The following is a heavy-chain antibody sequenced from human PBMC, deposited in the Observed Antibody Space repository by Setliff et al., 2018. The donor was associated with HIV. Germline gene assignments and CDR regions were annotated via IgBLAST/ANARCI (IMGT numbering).Heavy chain of an antibody. D-gene: IGHD3-22*01. CDR2: INHSGRT. CDR3: ARQAWHSGRNGYFVDY. J-gene: IGHJ4*02. CDR1: GGSFTNYF. V-gene: IGHV4-34*10. Sequence: SETLSLTCAVYGGSFTNYFWSWIRQSPGKGLEWIGEINHSGRTKYNPSLKSRVTMSVDTSKNQFSLKLSSATAADTAVYYCARQAWHSGRNGYFVDYWGQGMLVTVSS.